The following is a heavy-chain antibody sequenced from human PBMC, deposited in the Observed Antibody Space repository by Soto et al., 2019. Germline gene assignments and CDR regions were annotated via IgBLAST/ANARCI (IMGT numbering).Heavy chain of an antibody. CDR1: GYTFTSYG. J-gene: IGHJ4*02. CDR3: ARDKHPEHDYGGNSFDY. CDR2: ISAYNGNT. Sequence: QVQRVQSGAEVKKPGASVKVSCKASGYTFTSYGISWVRQAPGQGLEWMGWISAYNGNTNYAQKLQGRVTMTTDTTXSXGYMELRSLRSDDTDVYYCARDKHPEHDYGGNSFDYWGQGTLVTVSS. D-gene: IGHD4-17*01. V-gene: IGHV1-18*01.